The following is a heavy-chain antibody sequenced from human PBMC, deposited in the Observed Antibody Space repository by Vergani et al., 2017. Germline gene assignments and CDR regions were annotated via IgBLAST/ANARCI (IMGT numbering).Heavy chain of an antibody. V-gene: IGHV4-59*01. CDR2: IYYSGST. Sequence: QVQLQESGPGLVKPSETLSLTCTVSGGSISSYYWSWIRQPPGKGLEWIGYIYYSGSTNYNPSLKSRVTISVDTSKNQFSLKLGSVTAADTAVYYCARVCAYYYYYMDVWGKGTTVTVSS. CDR3: ARVCAYYYYYMDV. D-gene: IGHD2-8*01. CDR1: GGSISSYY. J-gene: IGHJ6*03.